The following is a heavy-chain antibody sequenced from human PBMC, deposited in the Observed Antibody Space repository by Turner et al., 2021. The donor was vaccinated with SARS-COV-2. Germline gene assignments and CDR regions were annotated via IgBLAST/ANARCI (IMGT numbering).Heavy chain of an antibody. CDR1: GFTVSSNY. J-gene: IGHJ6*02. CDR3: ARDLNYYGMDV. V-gene: IGHV3-53*04. D-gene: IGHD3-9*01. CDR2: IYSGGST. Sequence: ELPLVESGGGLVQPGGSLSLSCAASGFTVSSNYMSWVRQAPGKGLEWVSLIYSGGSTYYADSVKGRFTISRQNSKNTLYLQMNSLRAEDTAVYYCARDLNYYGMDVWGQGTTVTVSS.